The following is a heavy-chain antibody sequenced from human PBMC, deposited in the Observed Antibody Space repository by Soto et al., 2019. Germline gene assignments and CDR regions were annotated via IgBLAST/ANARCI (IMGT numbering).Heavy chain of an antibody. CDR3: ARDSAGKNYYGSGSYHNWFDP. D-gene: IGHD3-10*01. CDR1: GGSIISGGYY. CDR2: IYYSGST. V-gene: IGHV4-31*03. J-gene: IGHJ5*02. Sequence: PSETLSLTCTVSGGSIISGGYYWSWIRQHPGKGLEWIGYIYYSGSTYYNPSLKSRVTISVDTSKNQFSLKLSSVTAADTAVYYCARDSAGKNYYGSGSYHNWFDPWGQGTLVTVSS.